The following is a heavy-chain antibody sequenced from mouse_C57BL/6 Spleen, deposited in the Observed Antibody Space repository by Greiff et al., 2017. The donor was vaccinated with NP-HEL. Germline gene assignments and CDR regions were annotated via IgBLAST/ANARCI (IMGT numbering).Heavy chain of an antibody. CDR1: GYAFSSYW. CDR3: ARALYYGYYFDY. CDR2: IYPGDGDT. V-gene: IGHV1-80*01. D-gene: IGHD1-1*01. J-gene: IGHJ2*01. Sequence: QVQLQQSGAELVKPGASVKISCKASGYAFSSYWMNWVKQRPGKGLEWIGQIYPGDGDTNYNGKFKGKATLTADKSSSTAYMQLSSLTSEDSAVDFCARALYYGYYFDYWGQGTTLTVSS.